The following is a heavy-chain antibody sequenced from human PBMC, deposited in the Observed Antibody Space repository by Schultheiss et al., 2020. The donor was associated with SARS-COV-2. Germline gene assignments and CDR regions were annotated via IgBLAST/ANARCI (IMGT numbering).Heavy chain of an antibody. CDR2: TWYDGSNK. D-gene: IGHD4-17*01. V-gene: IGHV3-33*07. J-gene: IGHJ4*02. CDR3: ARDSDYGDYVIDY. CDR1: GFTFSSYG. Sequence: GGSLRLSCVASGFTFSSYGMYWVRQAPGKGLDWVAVTWYDGSNKYYADSVEGRFTISRDNSKNTLYLQMNSLRVEDTAVYYCARDSDYGDYVIDYWGQGTLVTVSS.